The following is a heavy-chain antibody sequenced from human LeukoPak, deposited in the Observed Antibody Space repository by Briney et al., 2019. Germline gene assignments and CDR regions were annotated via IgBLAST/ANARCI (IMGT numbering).Heavy chain of an antibody. J-gene: IGHJ4*02. CDR2: INPKSGGT. V-gene: IGHV1-2*02. CDR3: ARDLGISGWYAPPLGYFDY. D-gene: IGHD6-19*01. Sequence: RGASVKVSCKASGYTFTGYCMHWVRQAPGQGLEWMGWINPKSGGTNYAQKFQGRVTMTRDTSISTTYMELSRLRSDDTAVYYCARDLGISGWYAPPLGYFDYWGQGTLVTVSS. CDR1: GYTFTGYC.